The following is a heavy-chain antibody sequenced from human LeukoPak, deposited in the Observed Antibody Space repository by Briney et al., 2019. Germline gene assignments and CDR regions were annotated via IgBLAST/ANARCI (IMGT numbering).Heavy chain of an antibody. CDR3: AKDLKYQLLPY. J-gene: IGHJ4*02. Sequence: GGSLRLSCAASGFTFSSYAMSWVRQAPGKGLEWVSAISGSGGSTYYADSVKGRFTISRDSSKNTLYLQMNSLRAEDTVVYYCAKDLKYQLLPYWGQGTLVTVSS. V-gene: IGHV3-23*01. D-gene: IGHD2-2*01. CDR1: GFTFSSYA. CDR2: ISGSGGST.